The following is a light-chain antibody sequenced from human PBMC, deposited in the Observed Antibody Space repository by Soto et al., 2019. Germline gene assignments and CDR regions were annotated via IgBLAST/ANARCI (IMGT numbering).Light chain of an antibody. CDR1: HSIRPW. J-gene: IGKJ4*01. Sequence: IQMTHSPSPLSACFWDRVTLTCRDSHSIRPWLAWYQQKPGKAPNLLISDASTLQRGVPTRFSGSRSGTESTLTITTLQSDDFATYHCQQYNSYSAITFGGGTKV. CDR2: DAS. CDR3: QQYNSYSAIT. V-gene: IGKV1-5*01.